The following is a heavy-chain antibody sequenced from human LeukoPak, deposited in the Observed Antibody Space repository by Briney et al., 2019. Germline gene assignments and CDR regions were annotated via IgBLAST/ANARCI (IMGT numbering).Heavy chain of an antibody. CDR3: ARLDRGSTSLIYGMDV. CDR2: INPNSGGT. V-gene: IGHV1-2*03. D-gene: IGHD2-2*01. Sequence: LEASVKVSCKASGYTFTGYYMHWVRQAPGQGIEWMGWINPNSGGTNYAQKFQGRVTMTRDTSISTAYMELSRLRSDDTAVYYCARLDRGSTSLIYGMDVWGQGTTVTVSS. CDR1: GYTFTGYY. J-gene: IGHJ6*02.